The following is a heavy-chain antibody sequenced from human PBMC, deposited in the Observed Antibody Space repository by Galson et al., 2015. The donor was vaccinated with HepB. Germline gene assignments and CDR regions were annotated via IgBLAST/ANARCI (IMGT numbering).Heavy chain of an antibody. CDR2: IIPIFGTA. V-gene: IGHV1-69*01. CDR1: GGTFSSYA. CDR3: ARVYQPGIAAAGVDY. D-gene: IGHD6-13*01. J-gene: IGHJ4*02. Sequence: SCKASGGTFSSYAISWVRQAPGQGLEWMGGIIPIFGTANYAQKFQGRATITADESTSTAYMELSSLRSEDTAVYYCARVYQPGIAAAGVDYWGQGTLVTVSS.